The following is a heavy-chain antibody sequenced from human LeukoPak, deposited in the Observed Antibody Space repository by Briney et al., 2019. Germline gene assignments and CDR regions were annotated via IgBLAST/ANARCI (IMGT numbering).Heavy chain of an antibody. CDR1: GFSFTSSA. J-gene: IGHJ5*02. D-gene: IGHD2-15*01. CDR3: AALPGYYCSGGSCYYP. CDR2: IVVGSGNT. V-gene: IGHV1-58*01. Sequence: SVKVSCKASGFSFTSSAVQWVRQARGQRLEWIGWIVVGSGNTNYAQKFQERVTITRDMSTSTDYMELNSLRSEDTAVYYCAALPGYYCSGGSCYYPWGQGTLVTVSS.